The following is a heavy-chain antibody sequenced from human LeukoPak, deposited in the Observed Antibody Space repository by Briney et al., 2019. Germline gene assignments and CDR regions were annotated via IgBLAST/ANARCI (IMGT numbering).Heavy chain of an antibody. D-gene: IGHD6-13*01. Sequence: SLRLSCAASGFTFSSYSMNWVRQAPGKGLEWVSYISSSSSTIYYADSVKGRFTISRDNAKNSLYLQMNSLRAEDTALYYCARGLAAAVTYYYYYMDVWGKGTTVTVSS. CDR2: ISSSSSTI. CDR3: ARGLAAAVTYYYYYMDV. J-gene: IGHJ6*03. CDR1: GFTFSSYS. V-gene: IGHV3-48*01.